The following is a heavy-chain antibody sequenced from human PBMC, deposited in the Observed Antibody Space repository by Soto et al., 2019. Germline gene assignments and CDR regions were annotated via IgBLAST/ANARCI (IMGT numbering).Heavy chain of an antibody. Sequence: SETLSLTCGVSGYSISSGYYWAWIRQPPGKGLEWIGSMYHGVTSYYYPSLKSRVSISIDTSKNQFSLKLMSVTAADTAVYYCARDGGSYSGIDFWGQGTLVTVSS. V-gene: IGHV4-38-2*02. CDR2: MYHGVTS. J-gene: IGHJ4*02. CDR3: ARDGGSYSGIDF. CDR1: GYSISSGYY. D-gene: IGHD1-26*01.